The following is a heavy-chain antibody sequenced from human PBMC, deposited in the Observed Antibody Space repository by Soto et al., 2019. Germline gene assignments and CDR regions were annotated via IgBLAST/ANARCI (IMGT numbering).Heavy chain of an antibody. J-gene: IGHJ4*02. CDR1: GYTFTSYG. Sequence: GASVKVSCKASGYTFTSYGISWVRQAPGQGFEWMGWISAYNGNTNYAQKLQGRVTMTTDTSTSTAYMELRSLRSDDTAVYYCARVYCSGGSCYSVLLHYWGQGTLVTVSS. V-gene: IGHV1-18*01. CDR3: ARVYCSGGSCYSVLLHY. CDR2: ISAYNGNT. D-gene: IGHD2-15*01.